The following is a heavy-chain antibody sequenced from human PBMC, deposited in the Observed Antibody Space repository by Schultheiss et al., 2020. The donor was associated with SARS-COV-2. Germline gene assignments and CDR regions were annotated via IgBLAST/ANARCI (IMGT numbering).Heavy chain of an antibody. CDR2: IKQDGSEK. CDR3: ATVPRIVVVPAGGWFDP. CDR1: GFTFSSYW. V-gene: IGHV3-7*03. D-gene: IGHD2-2*01. Sequence: GGSLRLSCAASGFTFSSYWMSWVRQAPGKGLEWVANIKQDGSEKYYVDSVKGRFTISRDNAKNSLYLQMNSLKTEDTAVYYCATVPRIVVVPAGGWFDPWGQGTLVTVSS. J-gene: IGHJ5*02.